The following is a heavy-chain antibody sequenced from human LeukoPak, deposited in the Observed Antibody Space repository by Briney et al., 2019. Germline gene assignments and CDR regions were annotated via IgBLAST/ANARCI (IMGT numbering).Heavy chain of an antibody. CDR3: ARIAVAGTSFNWFDP. CDR1: GYTFTSYG. J-gene: IGHJ5*02. CDR2: ISAYNGNT. Sequence: ASVKVSCKASGYTFTSYGISWVRQAPGQGLEWMGWISAYNGNTNYAQKLQGRVTMTTDTSTSTAYMELRSLRSDDTAVYYCARIAVAGTSFNWFDPWGQGTLVTVSS. V-gene: IGHV1-18*01. D-gene: IGHD6-19*01.